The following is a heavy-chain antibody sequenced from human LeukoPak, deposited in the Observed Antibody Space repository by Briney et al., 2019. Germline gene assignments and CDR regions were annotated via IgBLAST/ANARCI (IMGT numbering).Heavy chain of an antibody. CDR3: ARGVGSSFDP. CDR1: GGSISSYY. J-gene: IGHJ5*02. CDR2: IYYSGST. Sequence: PSGTLSLTCTVSGGSISSYYWSWIRQPPGKGLEWIGYIYYSGSTNYNPSLKSRVTISVDTSKNQFSLKLSSVTAADTAVYYCARGVGSSFDPWGQGTLVTVSS. D-gene: IGHD6-6*01. V-gene: IGHV4-59*01.